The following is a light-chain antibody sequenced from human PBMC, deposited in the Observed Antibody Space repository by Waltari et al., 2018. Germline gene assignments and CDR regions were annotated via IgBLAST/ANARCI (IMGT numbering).Light chain of an antibody. V-gene: IGLV2-14*03. CDR1: SSDVGGHDY. J-gene: IGLJ2*01. CDR2: DVN. CDR3: SSYSTSSSLIL. Sequence: QSALSQPAPVSGSPGQSITISSTGASSDVGGHDYVFWYQQHPGKAPKLMIRDVNNRPSGVSNRFSGSKSGNTASLTISGLQAEDEADYYCSSYSTSSSLILFGEGTKVTV.